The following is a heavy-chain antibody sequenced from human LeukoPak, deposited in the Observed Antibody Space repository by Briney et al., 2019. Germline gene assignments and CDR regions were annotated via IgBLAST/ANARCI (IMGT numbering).Heavy chain of an antibody. Sequence: VASVKVSCKASGYTFTGYYMHGGRQAPGQGLEWRGWINPNRCGTHYAQKLQGRVIMNRDRSIRKASMDLSRLRSDHTAVYYCARDSAYIWRSYRYPFAYWGQGTLVTVSS. D-gene: IGHD3-16*02. CDR1: GYTFTGYY. CDR2: INPNRCGT. V-gene: IGHV1-2*02. CDR3: ARDSAYIWRSYRYPFAY. J-gene: IGHJ4*02.